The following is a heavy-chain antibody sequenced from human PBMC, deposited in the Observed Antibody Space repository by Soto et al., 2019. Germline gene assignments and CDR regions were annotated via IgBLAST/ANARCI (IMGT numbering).Heavy chain of an antibody. CDR3: ARVRDWFDP. CDR2: IDHSGYT. CDR1: GGSFSGYY. J-gene: IGHJ5*02. V-gene: IGHV4-34*01. Sequence: LSLTCAVYGGSFSGYYWNWIRQPPGKGLEWIGEIDHSGYTNYNPSLKSRVTISVDTSKNQFSLRLTSVTAADTAVYYCARVRDWFDPWGQGTLATVSS. D-gene: IGHD3-3*01.